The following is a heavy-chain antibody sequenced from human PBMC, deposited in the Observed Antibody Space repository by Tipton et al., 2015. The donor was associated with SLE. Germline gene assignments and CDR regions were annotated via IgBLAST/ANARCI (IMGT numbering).Heavy chain of an antibody. D-gene: IGHD4/OR15-4a*01. V-gene: IGHV4-4*07. J-gene: IGHJ3*01. CDR3: VRPSRTHYGAAFDV. CDR2: IDTSGNT. Sequence: TLSLTCTVSGGSISGQYWSWMRQPAGKGLEWIGRIDTSGNTNYNPSVKSRVSMSVKTSKNQFSLRLSSVTAADTAVYYCVRPSRTHYGAAFDVWGQGKKVTVS. CDR1: GGSISGQY.